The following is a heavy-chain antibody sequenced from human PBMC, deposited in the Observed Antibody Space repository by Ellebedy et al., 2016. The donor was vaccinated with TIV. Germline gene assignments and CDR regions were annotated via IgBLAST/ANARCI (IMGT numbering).Heavy chain of an antibody. CDR2: MSHDGNNE. Sequence: GGSLRLSXAASGITFNNFGMHWVRQAPGKGLEWVAAMSHDGNNEYYADSVKGRFTISRDNSKNTLYLQMTGLRGEDTAVYFCAKDEATYGDYSYYYYGVDVWGQGTPVTVSS. J-gene: IGHJ6*02. CDR3: AKDEATYGDYSYYYYGVDV. V-gene: IGHV3-30*18. D-gene: IGHD4-17*01. CDR1: GITFNNFG.